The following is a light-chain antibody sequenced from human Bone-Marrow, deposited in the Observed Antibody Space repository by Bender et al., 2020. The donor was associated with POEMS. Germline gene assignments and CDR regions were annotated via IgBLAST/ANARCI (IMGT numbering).Light chain of an antibody. CDR2: QDT. CDR3: QAWDTYSVI. CDR1: YLGDKY. V-gene: IGLV3-1*01. Sequence: SYEVTQPPSVSVSPGQTASITCSGDYLGDKYVAWYQQKPGQSPVLVICQDTKRPSGIPERFSGSNSGNTATLTISGTQAMDEADYYCQAWDTYSVIFGGGTKLTVL. J-gene: IGLJ2*01.